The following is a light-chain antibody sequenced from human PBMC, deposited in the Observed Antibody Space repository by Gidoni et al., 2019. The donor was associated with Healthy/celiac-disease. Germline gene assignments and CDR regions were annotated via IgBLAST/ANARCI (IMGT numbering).Light chain of an antibody. Sequence: EIVLTQSPGTLSLSPGERSTLSCRASQSVSSSYLAWYQQKPGQAPRLLIYGASSRATGIPARFSGSGSGTDFTLTISILEPEDFAVYYCQQYGSSPLFTFGPGTKVDIK. CDR3: QQYGSSPLFT. CDR1: QSVSSSY. CDR2: GAS. J-gene: IGKJ3*01. V-gene: IGKV3-20*01.